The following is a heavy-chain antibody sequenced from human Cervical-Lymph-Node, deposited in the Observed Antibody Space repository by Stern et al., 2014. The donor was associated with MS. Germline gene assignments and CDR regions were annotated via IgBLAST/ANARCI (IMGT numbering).Heavy chain of an antibody. D-gene: IGHD6-19*01. Sequence: QMQLVQSGAEVKKPGSSVKVSCKASGDSLSRFAISWVRQAPGQGLEWMGGIIPISGKANYAQNFQGRVKLIADESTSTAYMELSSLKSEDAAVYYCASSYTGWDNPFHFYGMDVWGQGTTVIVSS. CDR1: GDSLSRFA. CDR2: IIPISGKA. CDR3: ASSYTGWDNPFHFYGMDV. V-gene: IGHV1-69*01. J-gene: IGHJ6*02.